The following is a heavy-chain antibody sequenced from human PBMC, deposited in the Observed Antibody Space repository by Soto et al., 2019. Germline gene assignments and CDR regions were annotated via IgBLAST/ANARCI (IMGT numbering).Heavy chain of an antibody. J-gene: IGHJ6*03. Sequence: GGSLSLSCAASGFTFSSYSMNWVRQAPGKGLEWVSSFSSSSSYIYYADSVKGRFTISRDNAKNSLYLQMNSLRAEDTSVYYCARAPKEYCSSTSCAFRGYYYMDVWGKGTTVTVSS. V-gene: IGHV3-21*01. CDR3: ARAPKEYCSSTSCAFRGYYYMDV. CDR2: FSSSSSYI. CDR1: GFTFSSYS. D-gene: IGHD2-2*01.